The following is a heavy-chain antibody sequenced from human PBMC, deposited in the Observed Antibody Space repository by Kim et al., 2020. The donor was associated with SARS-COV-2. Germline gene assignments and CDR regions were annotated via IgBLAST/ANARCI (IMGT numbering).Heavy chain of an antibody. CDR3: ARDLWAVATY. CDR2: ISYDGSNK. J-gene: IGHJ4*02. CDR1: GFNFSSYA. V-gene: IGHV3-30-3*01. Sequence: GGSLRLSCAASGFNFSSYAMHWVRQAPGKGLEWVAVISYDGSNKYYADSVKGRFTISRDNSKNTLYLQMNSLRAEDTAVYYCARDLWAVATYWGQGTLVTVSS. D-gene: IGHD5-12*01.